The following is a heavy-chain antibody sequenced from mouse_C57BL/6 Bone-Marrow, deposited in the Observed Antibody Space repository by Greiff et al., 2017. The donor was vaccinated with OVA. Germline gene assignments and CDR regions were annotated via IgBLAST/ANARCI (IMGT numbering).Heavy chain of an antibody. CDR3: ARRDYYGSSPWLAD. V-gene: IGHV1-54*01. D-gene: IGHD1-1*01. CDR1: GYAFTNYL. CDR2: INPGSGGT. J-gene: IGHJ3*01. Sequence: VKVVESGAELVRPGTSVKVSCKASGYAFTNYLIEWVKQRPGQGLEWIGVINPGSGGTNYNEKFKGKGTLTADKSSSTAYMQLSSLTSEDSAVYFCARRDYYGSSPWLADWGQGTLVTVSA.